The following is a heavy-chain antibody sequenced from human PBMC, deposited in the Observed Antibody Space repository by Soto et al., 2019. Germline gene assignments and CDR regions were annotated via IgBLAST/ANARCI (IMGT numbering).Heavy chain of an antibody. Sequence: ASVKVSCKASGGTFSSYAISWVRQAPGQGLEWMGGFDPEDGETIYAQKFQGRVTMTEDTSTDTAYMELSSLRSEDTAVYYCATTPGYYDILTGYYYFDYWGQGTLVTVSS. J-gene: IGHJ4*02. V-gene: IGHV1-24*01. CDR2: FDPEDGET. D-gene: IGHD3-9*01. CDR3: ATTPGYYDILTGYYYFDY. CDR1: GGTFSSYA.